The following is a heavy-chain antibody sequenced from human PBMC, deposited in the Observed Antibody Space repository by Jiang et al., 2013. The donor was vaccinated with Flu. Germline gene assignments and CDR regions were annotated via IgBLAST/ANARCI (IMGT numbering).Heavy chain of an antibody. J-gene: IGHJ5*02. Sequence: KSRVTISIDSSKNQFSLKLSSVTAADTAVYYCARERAGTGFFGGLFSGWFDPWGQGTLVTVSS. D-gene: IGHD3-10*01. V-gene: IGHV4-30-2*04. CDR3: ARERAGTGFFGGLFSGWFDP.